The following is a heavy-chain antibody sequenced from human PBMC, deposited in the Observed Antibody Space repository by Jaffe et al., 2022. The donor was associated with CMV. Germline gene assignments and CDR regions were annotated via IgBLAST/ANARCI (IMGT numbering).Heavy chain of an antibody. J-gene: IGHJ4*02. V-gene: IGHV1-2*04. D-gene: IGHD5-18*01. CDR3: ARSRIQLWERNGYYFDY. Sequence: QVQLVQSGAEVKKPGASVKVSCKASGYTFTGYYMHWVRQAPGQGLEWMGWINPNSGGTNYAQKFQGWVTMTRDTSISTAYMELSRLRSDDTAVYYCARSRIQLWERNGYYFDYWGQGTLVTVSS. CDR1: GYTFTGYY. CDR2: INPNSGGT.